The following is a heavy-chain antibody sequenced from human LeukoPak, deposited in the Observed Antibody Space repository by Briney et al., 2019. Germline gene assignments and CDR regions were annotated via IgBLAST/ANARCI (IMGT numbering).Heavy chain of an antibody. CDR3: AKDSALYYYDYV. CDR2: ISGSGGST. CDR1: GFTFSSYA. V-gene: IGHV3-23*01. Sequence: PGGSLTLSCAASGFTFSSYAMSWVRQAPGKGREWVSAISGSGGSTYYADSVKGRFTISRDNSKNTLYLQMNSLRAEDTAVYYCAKDSALYYYDYVWGQGTLVTVSS. D-gene: IGHD3-16*01. J-gene: IGHJ4*02.